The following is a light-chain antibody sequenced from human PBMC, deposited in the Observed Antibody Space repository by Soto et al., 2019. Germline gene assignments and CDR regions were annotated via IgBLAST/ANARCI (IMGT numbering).Light chain of an antibody. CDR1: QSVSSSY. V-gene: IGKV3-20*01. CDR2: GAS. Sequence: EIVFKKSPGTLSLSPGESATLSCRASQSVSSSYLAWYQQKPGQAPRLLIYGASSRATGIPDRFSGSGSGTDFTLTISRLEPEDFAVYYCQQYGSSLWTFGQGTKVDIK. CDR3: QQYGSSLWT. J-gene: IGKJ1*01.